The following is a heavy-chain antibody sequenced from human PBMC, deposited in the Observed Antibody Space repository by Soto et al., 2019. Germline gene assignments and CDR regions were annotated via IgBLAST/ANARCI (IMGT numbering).Heavy chain of an antibody. D-gene: IGHD4-4*01. CDR1: GFSFDAYG. CDR2: VSFDSKNK. V-gene: IGHV3-30*18. Sequence: GGSLRLSCSGSGFSFDAYGMHWVRQAPGKGLEWLTTVSFDSKNKYYIDSVEGRFTISRDNSKNMLFLQMNSLRHEDTAVYYCAKESVETSYSYYGMDVWGPGTTVTVSS. J-gene: IGHJ6*02. CDR3: AKESVETSYSYYGMDV.